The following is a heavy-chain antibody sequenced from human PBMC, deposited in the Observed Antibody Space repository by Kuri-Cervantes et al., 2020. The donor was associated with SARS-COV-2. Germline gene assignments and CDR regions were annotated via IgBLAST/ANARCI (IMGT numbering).Heavy chain of an antibody. CDR3: ARVCAIFGVVTTALDL. CDR1: GFTFSSYS. J-gene: IGHJ2*01. CDR2: ISSSSSYI. V-gene: IGHV3-21*01. D-gene: IGHD3-3*01. Sequence: GGSLRLSCAASGFTFSSYSMNWVRQAPGKGLEWVSSISSSSSYIYYADSVKGRFTISRDNAKNSLYLQMNSLRAEDTAVYYCARVCAIFGVVTTALDLWGRGTLVTVSS.